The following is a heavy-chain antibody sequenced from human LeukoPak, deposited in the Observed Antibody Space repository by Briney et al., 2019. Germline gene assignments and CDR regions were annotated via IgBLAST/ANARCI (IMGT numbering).Heavy chain of an antibody. D-gene: IGHD6-19*01. CDR3: VGVAGYYFDY. J-gene: IGHJ4*02. CDR2: KSYDGSNK. CDR1: GFTFGSYA. V-gene: IGHV3-30-3*01. Sequence: SGGSLRLSCAASGFTFGSYAMHWVRQAPGKGLEGVAVKSYDGSNKYYADSVKGRFTISRDNSKNTLYLQMNSLRAEDTAVYYCVGVAGYYFDYWGQGTLVTVTS.